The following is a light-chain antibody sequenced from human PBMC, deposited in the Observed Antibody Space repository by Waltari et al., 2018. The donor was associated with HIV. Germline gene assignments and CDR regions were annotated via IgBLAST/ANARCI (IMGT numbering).Light chain of an antibody. CDR1: ALPKQY. V-gene: IGLV3-25*03. CDR3: ESADSSLWV. CDR2: KDS. Sequence: SYELTQPPSVPVSPGQTARITCSGDALPKQYAYWYQQKAGQAPVLVIYKDSERPSGIPERFSGSSSGTTVTLTISGVQAEDEADYYCESADSSLWVFGGGTKLTVL. J-gene: IGLJ3*02.